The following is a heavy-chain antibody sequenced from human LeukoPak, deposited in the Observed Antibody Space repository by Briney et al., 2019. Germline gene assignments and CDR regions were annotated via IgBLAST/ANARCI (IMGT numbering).Heavy chain of an antibody. CDR1: GYTCTSYG. J-gene: IGHJ6*02. Sequence: GASVKVSCKASGYTCTSYGNSWVRQAPGQGLEWMGWISAYNGNTNYAQKPQGRVTMTTDTSTSTAYMELRSLRSDDTAVYYCARSPGPYYYYGMDVWGQGTTVTVSS. V-gene: IGHV1-18*01. CDR2: ISAYNGNT. CDR3: ARSPGPYYYYGMDV.